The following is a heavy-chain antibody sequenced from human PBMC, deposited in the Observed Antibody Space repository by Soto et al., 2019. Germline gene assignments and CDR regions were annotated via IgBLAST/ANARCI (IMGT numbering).Heavy chain of an antibody. CDR1: GGAFNSYG. D-gene: IGHD3-10*01. Sequence: SVKGCLKASGGAFNSYGISWVRRAPGQGLDWMGLIIPLYGTVNYAQKFQGRVSITAYKSTSTAYMDLNSLRSDDTAVYYCARVRVIRGVITSHFGLWGQGTKVTVSS. J-gene: IGHJ4*02. V-gene: IGHV1-69*06. CDR3: ARVRVIRGVITSHFGL. CDR2: IIPLYGTV.